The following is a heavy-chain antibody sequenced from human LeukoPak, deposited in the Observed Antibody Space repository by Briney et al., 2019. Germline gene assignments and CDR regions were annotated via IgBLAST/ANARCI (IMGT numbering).Heavy chain of an antibody. Sequence: ASVKVSCKASGYTFTSYGISWVRQAPGQGLEWMGWISAYNGNTSYAQKLQGGVTMTTDTSTSTAYMELRSLRSDDTAVYYCARVGDILTGYYLAQKLDYWGQGTLVTVSS. D-gene: IGHD3-9*01. CDR1: GYTFTSYG. CDR2: ISAYNGNT. CDR3: ARVGDILTGYYLAQKLDY. J-gene: IGHJ4*02. V-gene: IGHV1-18*01.